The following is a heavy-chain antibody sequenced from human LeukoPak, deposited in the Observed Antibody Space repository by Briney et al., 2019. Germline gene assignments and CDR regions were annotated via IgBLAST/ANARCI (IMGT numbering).Heavy chain of an antibody. J-gene: IGHJ5*02. CDR2: ISGDGGST. D-gene: IGHD4-11*01. Sequence: LPGGSLRLSCAASGFTFDDYAMQWVRQPPAKSLVWVSLISGDGGSTYYADSVKGRFTISRDNSKNSLYLQMNSLRTEDTALYYCAKDISKGEGWFDPWGQGTLVTVSS. V-gene: IGHV3-43*02. CDR1: GFTFDDYA. CDR3: AKDISKGEGWFDP.